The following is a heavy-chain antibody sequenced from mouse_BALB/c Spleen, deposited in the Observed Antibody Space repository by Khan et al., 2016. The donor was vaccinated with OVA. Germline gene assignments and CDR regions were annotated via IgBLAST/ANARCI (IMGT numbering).Heavy chain of an antibody. Sequence: EVQLKESGPGLVKPSQSLSLTCTVTGYSITSDYAWYWIRQFPGNKLEWMGYISYSGYTSYNPSLKSRISISRDTSKHPFFLQLTSVTTEDTATYYCARKNYYGYAMDYWGQGTSVTVSS. D-gene: IGHD1-1*01. J-gene: IGHJ4*01. V-gene: IGHV3-2*02. CDR2: ISYSGYT. CDR1: GYSITSDYA. CDR3: ARKNYYGYAMDY.